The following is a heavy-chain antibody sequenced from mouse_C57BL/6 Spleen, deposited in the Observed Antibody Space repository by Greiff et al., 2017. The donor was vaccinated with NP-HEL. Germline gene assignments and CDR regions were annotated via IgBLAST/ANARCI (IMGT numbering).Heavy chain of an antibody. D-gene: IGHD1-1*01. Sequence: VQLQQPGAELVRPGSSVKLSCKASGYTFTSYWMHWVKQRPIQGLEWIGNIDPSDSETHYNQKFKDKATLTVDKSSSTAYMQLSSLTSEDSAVYYCARSYYGSSYFGYWGQGTTLTVSS. CDR1: GYTFTSYW. J-gene: IGHJ2*01. V-gene: IGHV1-52*01. CDR2: IDPSDSET. CDR3: ARSYYGSSYFGY.